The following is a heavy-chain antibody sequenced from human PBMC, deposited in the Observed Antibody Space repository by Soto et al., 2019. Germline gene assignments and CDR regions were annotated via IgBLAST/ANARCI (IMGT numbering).Heavy chain of an antibody. CDR1: GFTFSSYA. D-gene: IGHD6-19*01. J-gene: IGHJ5*02. CDR2: ISGSGGST. V-gene: IGHV3-23*01. CDR3: AKDPTSSGWPLWWFDP. Sequence: EVQLLESGGGLVQPGGSLRLSCAASGFTFSSYAMSWVRQAPGKGLEWVSAISGSGGSTYYADSVKGRFTISRDNSKNTLYLQMNSLRAEDTAVYYCAKDPTSSGWPLWWFDPWGQGTLVTVSS.